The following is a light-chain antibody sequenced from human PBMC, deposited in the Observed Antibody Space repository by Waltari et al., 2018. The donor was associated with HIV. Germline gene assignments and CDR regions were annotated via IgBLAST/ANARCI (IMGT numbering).Light chain of an antibody. Sequence: QSVLAQPPSASGTPGQRVTISCSGSTSNIGANPVSWYQQLPGTAPKLPIYSNNERPSGVPDRLSGSTSGTSASLVISGLQSEDEADYYCAAWDDSLKGGAFGTGTKVTVL. CDR1: TSNIGANP. CDR2: SNN. CDR3: AAWDDSLKGGA. V-gene: IGLV1-44*01. J-gene: IGLJ1*01.